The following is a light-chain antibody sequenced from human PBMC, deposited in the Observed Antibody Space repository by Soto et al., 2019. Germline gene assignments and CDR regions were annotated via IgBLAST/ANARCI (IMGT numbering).Light chain of an antibody. V-gene: IGLV1-44*01. Sequence: QSVLTQPPSASGTPGQRVTISCSGSSSNIGSNTVNWYQQLPGTAPTLLIYSNNQRPSGVPDRFSGSKSGTSAALAISGLQSDDEADYYCAAWDDSLNGHWVFGGGTKVTVL. CDR3: AAWDDSLNGHWV. J-gene: IGLJ3*02. CDR2: SNN. CDR1: SSNIGSNT.